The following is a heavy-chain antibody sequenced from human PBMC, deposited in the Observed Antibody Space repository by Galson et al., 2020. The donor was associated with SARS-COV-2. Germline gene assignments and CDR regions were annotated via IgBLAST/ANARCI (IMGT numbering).Heavy chain of an antibody. Sequence: SVKVSCKASGGTFSSYAISWVRQAPGQGLEWMGGIIPIFGTANYAQKFQGRVTITADKSTSTAYMELSSLRSEDTAVSYCSRDMVAAAGTGLDYYYGMDVWGQGTTVTVSS. J-gene: IGHJ6*02. CDR2: IIPIFGTA. D-gene: IGHD6-13*01. V-gene: IGHV1-69*06. CDR1: GGTFSSYA. CDR3: SRDMVAAAGTGLDYYYGMDV.